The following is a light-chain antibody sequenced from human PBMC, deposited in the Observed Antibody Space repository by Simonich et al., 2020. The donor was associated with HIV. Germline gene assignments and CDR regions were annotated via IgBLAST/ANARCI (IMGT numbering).Light chain of an antibody. CDR2: YAS. J-gene: IGKJ3*01. CDR3: QQYNNWPSPFT. CDR1: QNIAGN. Sequence: EIVMTQSPATLSVSPGERATLSCRASQNIAGNLAWYQQKPGQAPRLLNYYASTRATGVPARFSGSGFGTDFTLTISSMQSEDFAVYYCQQYNNWPSPFTFGPGTKVDLK. V-gene: IGKV3-15*01.